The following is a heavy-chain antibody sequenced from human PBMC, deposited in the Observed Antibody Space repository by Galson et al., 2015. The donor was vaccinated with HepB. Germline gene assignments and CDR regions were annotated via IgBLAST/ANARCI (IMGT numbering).Heavy chain of an antibody. Sequence: QVQLQESGPGLVKPSETLSLTCTVSGGSITENYWNWIRQSPGKRLEWIGYTYYSGSGTTSYNPSLRSRVTISLDTSNNQFFLKLRSVTAADTAVYYCGRQTHNHNPMDVLGQGTTVTVSS. CDR3: GRQTHNHNPMDV. CDR1: GGSITENY. J-gene: IGHJ6*02. D-gene: IGHD1-14*01. V-gene: IGHV4-59*08. CDR2: TYYSGSGTT.